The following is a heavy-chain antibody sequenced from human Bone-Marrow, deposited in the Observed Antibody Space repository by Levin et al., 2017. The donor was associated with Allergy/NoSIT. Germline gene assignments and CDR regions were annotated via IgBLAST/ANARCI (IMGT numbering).Heavy chain of an antibody. CDR2: ISGSGGRT. CDR3: ASFALGSLYYGLDV. Sequence: GESLKISCVDSRLTFNSYAMSWVRQAPGKRLEWVSAISGSGGRTHYADSVKGRFTISRDNSKNTLYLEMNSLRADDTAVYYCASFALGSLYYGLDVWGQGTTVTVSS. CDR1: RLTFNSYA. J-gene: IGHJ6*02. D-gene: IGHD3-10*01. V-gene: IGHV3-23*01.